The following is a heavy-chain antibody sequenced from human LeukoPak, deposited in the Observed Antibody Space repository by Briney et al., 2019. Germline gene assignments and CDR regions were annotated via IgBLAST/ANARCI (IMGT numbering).Heavy chain of an antibody. V-gene: IGHV4-39*01. D-gene: IGHD3-10*01. Sequence: SETLSLTCTVSGGSISSSSYYWGWIRQPPGKGLEWIGSIYYSGSTYYNPSLKSRVTISVDTSKNQFSLKLTSVTAADTAVYYCARHPYITAGAFDIWGQGTMITVSS. CDR3: ARHPYITAGAFDI. CDR1: GGSISSSSYY. CDR2: IYYSGST. J-gene: IGHJ3*02.